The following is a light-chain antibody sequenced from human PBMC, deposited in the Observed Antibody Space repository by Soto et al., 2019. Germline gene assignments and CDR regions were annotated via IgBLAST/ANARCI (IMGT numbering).Light chain of an antibody. J-gene: IGKJ1*01. Sequence: EIVLTQSPGTLPLTAGERATLSCRASQSVSSNYLAWYRQKPGQAPRLLIFGASTRAAGIPDRFSGSGSGTDFTLTISRLEPEDFAVYYCQQYGSSPRTFGQGTKVEI. CDR1: QSVSSNY. CDR2: GAS. CDR3: QQYGSSPRT. V-gene: IGKV3-20*01.